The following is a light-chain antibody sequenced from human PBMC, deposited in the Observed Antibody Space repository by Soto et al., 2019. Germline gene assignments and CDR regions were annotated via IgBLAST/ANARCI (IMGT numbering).Light chain of an antibody. CDR2: GAS. CDR3: LQESNFPLT. CDR1: QGIGDE. Sequence: AIQMTQSPPSLSASVGDRVTISCRASQGIGDELGWYQQKPGKAPKLLIYGASRLQSGVPSRFSGSGSGTDFTLTISSLQPEDFATYYCLQESNFPLTFGPGTKVDIK. V-gene: IGKV1-6*01. J-gene: IGKJ3*01.